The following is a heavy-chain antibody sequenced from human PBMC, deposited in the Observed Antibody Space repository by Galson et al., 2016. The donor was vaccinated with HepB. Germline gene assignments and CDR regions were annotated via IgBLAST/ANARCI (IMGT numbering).Heavy chain of an antibody. CDR2: IYFNGSI. J-gene: IGHJ4*02. CDR3: ERLTCVGVPGI. CDR1: GGSISGYY. D-gene: IGHD2-15*01. V-gene: IGHV4-59*01. Sequence: ATLSLTCTVSGGSISGYYWTWIRQPPGKGLEWNGYIYFNGSINYNPSLKSRLTISVDTSQNRFPLKLNSVNAADTAVYYCERLTCVGVPGIWGQGTLVTVSS.